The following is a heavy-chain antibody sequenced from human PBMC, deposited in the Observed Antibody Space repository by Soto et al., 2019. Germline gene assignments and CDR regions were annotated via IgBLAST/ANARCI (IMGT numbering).Heavy chain of an antibody. D-gene: IGHD3-3*01. Sequence: GGSLRLSCAASGLTFRSYAMSWVGQAPGKGLEWVSAISGSGGSTYSAASVKGRFTISRANSKKTLYLQMNSLRAEERAVYYCAKEATIFGVVIDYWGQGTLVTVSS. J-gene: IGHJ4*02. CDR1: GLTFRSYA. CDR3: AKEATIFGVVIDY. CDR2: ISGSGGST. V-gene: IGHV3-23*01.